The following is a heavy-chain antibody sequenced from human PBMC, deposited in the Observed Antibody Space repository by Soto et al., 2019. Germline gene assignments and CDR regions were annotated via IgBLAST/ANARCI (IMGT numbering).Heavy chain of an antibody. J-gene: IGHJ4*02. CDR3: ARLMTTVTTGFDY. D-gene: IGHD4-17*01. Sequence: SETLSLTCTVSGASISGYHWSWIRQFPGKGLECIGYIYYSGSTNYNPSLKSRVTISVDTSKNQFSLKLSSVTAADTAVYYCARLMTTVTTGFDYWGQGTLVTVSS. V-gene: IGHV4-59*08. CDR2: IYYSGST. CDR1: GASISGYH.